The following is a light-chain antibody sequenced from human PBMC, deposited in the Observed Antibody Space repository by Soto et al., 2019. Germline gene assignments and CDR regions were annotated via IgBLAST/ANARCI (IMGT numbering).Light chain of an antibody. CDR2: GTS. Sequence: ENVLTQSPGTLSLSPGERATLSCRASQTVSTKYVAWYQQKPGQAPRLLIYGTSSRATGIPDRFRGSGSGTDFMITISRLEPEDFAVYYCQQYGTSTGVTFGPGTKLDIK. CDR3: QQYGTSTGVT. V-gene: IGKV3-20*01. J-gene: IGKJ3*01. CDR1: QTVSTKY.